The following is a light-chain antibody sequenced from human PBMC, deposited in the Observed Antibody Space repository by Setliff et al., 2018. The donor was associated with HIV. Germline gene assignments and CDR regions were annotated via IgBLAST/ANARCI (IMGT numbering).Light chain of an antibody. CDR3: TSYTSSSTLV. Sequence: QSVLTQPASVSGSPGQSITISCTGTSSDIAIYNFVSWYQHHPVKAPKLIIYEVSNRPSGVSNRFSGSKSGNTASLTISGLQAEDEADYYCTSYTSSSTLVFGRGTKVTVL. CDR1: SSDIAIYNF. CDR2: EVS. V-gene: IGLV2-14*01. J-gene: IGLJ1*01.